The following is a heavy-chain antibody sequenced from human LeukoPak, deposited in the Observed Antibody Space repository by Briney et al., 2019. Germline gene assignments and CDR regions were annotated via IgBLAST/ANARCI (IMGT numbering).Heavy chain of an antibody. Sequence: SETLSLTCTVSGGSTSSSSYYWGWIRQPSGKGLEWIGSIYYSGSTYYNPSLKSRVTISVDTSKNQFSLKLSSATAADTAVYYCARQVGYGGNLFDYWGQGTLVTVSS. V-gene: IGHV4-39*01. CDR1: GGSTSSSSYY. CDR2: IYYSGST. CDR3: ARQVGYGGNLFDY. J-gene: IGHJ4*02. D-gene: IGHD2-15*01.